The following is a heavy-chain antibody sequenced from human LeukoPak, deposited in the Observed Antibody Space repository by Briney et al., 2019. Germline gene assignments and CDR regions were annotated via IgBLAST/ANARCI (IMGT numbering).Heavy chain of an antibody. J-gene: IGHJ4*02. Sequence: TGGSLRLSCAASRFTFDSYRINWVRQAPGKGLEWVSSISSSSSYIYYADSVKGRFTISRDNAKNSLYLQMNSLRAEDTAVYYCATKSVSGDPFDYWGQGTLVTVSS. CDR2: ISSSSSYI. CDR1: RFTFDSYR. CDR3: ATKSVSGDPFDY. V-gene: IGHV3-21*01. D-gene: IGHD3-10*01.